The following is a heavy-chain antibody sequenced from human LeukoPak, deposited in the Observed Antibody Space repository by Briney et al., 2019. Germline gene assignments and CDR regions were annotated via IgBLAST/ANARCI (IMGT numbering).Heavy chain of an antibody. Sequence: PSETLSLTCTVSGGSISSYYWSWIRQPPGKGLEWIGYIYYSGSTNYNPSLKSQVTISVDASKNQFSLKLSSVTAADTPVYYCARGQWLPPDYWGQGTLVTVSS. CDR1: GGSISSYY. D-gene: IGHD6-19*01. V-gene: IGHV4-59*01. CDR3: ARGQWLPPDY. J-gene: IGHJ4*02. CDR2: IYYSGST.